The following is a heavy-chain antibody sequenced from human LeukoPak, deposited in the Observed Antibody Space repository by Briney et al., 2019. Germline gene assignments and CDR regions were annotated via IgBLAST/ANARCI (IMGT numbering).Heavy chain of an antibody. CDR2: INHSGST. CDR1: GGSFSGYY. D-gene: IGHD5-18*01. Sequence: SETLSLTCAVYGGSFSGYYGSLIRQPPGKGLEWIGEINHSGSTNYNPSLKSRVTISVDTSKNQFSLKLSSVTAADTAVYYCARVGYGTRGSSYWGQGTLVTVSS. V-gene: IGHV4-34*01. CDR3: ARVGYGTRGSSY. J-gene: IGHJ4*02.